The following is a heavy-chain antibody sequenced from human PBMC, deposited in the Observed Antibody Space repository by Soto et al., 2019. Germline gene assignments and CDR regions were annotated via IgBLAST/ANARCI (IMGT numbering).Heavy chain of an antibody. CDR2: IDVGTGNT. Sequence: GASVKVSCKTSGYTFISXPMHWVRQAPGQRLEWMGWIDVGTGNTDYSQKFQGRITITTDTSASTAYMELSTLRSEDTAVYYCARGIHSGSYIIDYWGQGTQVTVSS. CDR1: GYTFISXP. V-gene: IGHV1-3*01. CDR3: ARGIHSGSYIIDY. D-gene: IGHD1-26*01. J-gene: IGHJ4*02.